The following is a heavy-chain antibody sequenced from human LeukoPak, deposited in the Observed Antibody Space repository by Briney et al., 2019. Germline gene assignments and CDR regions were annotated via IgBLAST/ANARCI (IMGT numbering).Heavy chain of an antibody. CDR1: GFTFSNYD. Sequence: GGSLRLSCAASGFTFSNYDMSWVRQAPGKGLEWVSAISGSGGSTYYADSVKGRFTISRDNSKNTLYLQMNSLRAEDTAVYYCAKGSHSYGYGYYMDVWGKGTTVTVSS. V-gene: IGHV3-23*01. D-gene: IGHD5-18*01. J-gene: IGHJ6*03. CDR2: ISGSGGST. CDR3: AKGSHSYGYGYYMDV.